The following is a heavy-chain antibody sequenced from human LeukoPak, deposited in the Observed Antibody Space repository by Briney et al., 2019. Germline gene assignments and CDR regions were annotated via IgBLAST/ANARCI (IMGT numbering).Heavy chain of an antibody. CDR3: ARSPPASPFDY. V-gene: IGHV3-23*01. Sequence: GGSLRLSCSASGITFSTYAMSWVRQAAGKGLEWVSCISGNGAGTYYADSVKGRFTISRDISENTLYLQMDNLRAEDTAFYYCARSPPASPFDYWGQGTLVTVSS. D-gene: IGHD2-2*01. CDR2: ISGNGAGT. J-gene: IGHJ4*02. CDR1: GITFSTYA.